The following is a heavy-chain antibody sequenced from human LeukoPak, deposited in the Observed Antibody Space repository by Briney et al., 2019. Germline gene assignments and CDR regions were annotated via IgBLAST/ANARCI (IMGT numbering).Heavy chain of an antibody. Sequence: GGSLRLSCAASGFTFSSYSMNWVRQAPGKGLEWVSYISSSSSTIYYADSVKGRFTISRDNAKNSLYLQMNSLRAEDTAVYYCARDLLEWLYLYIPSTDAFDIWGQGTMVTVPS. J-gene: IGHJ3*02. D-gene: IGHD3-3*01. CDR3: ARDLLEWLYLYIPSTDAFDI. CDR1: GFTFSSYS. V-gene: IGHV3-48*01. CDR2: ISSSSSTI.